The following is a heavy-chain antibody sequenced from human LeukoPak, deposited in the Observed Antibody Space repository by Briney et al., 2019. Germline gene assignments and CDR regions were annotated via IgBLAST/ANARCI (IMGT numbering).Heavy chain of an antibody. D-gene: IGHD6-19*01. J-gene: IGHJ4*02. Sequence: QTGGSLRLSWAASGFNYSSYGVHWVRRAPGRGVEWVAFIRNGGSNKYYAHSEKGRFTIHRENSKNTLSLQVKSLRREHTSVLICAAPTGGIVGWLVLDFDYWGQGTLVTVSS. V-gene: IGHV3-30*02. CDR1: GFNYSSYG. CDR2: IRNGGSNK. CDR3: AAPTGGIVGWLVLDFDY.